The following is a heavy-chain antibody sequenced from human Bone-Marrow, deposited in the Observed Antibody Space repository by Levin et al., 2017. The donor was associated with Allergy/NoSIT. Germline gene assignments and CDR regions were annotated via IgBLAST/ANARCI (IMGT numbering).Heavy chain of an antibody. V-gene: IGHV3-13*01. Sequence: TGGSLRLSCAASGFTFSNYDMHWVRRVTGKGLEWVSAIGTSGDTHYPDSVKGRFTISRENDKNSLYLQMNSLRAGDTAVYYCARGGSYDFWRGAGVAGVMDVWGHGTTVIVSS. CDR3: ARGGSYDFWRGAGVAGVMDV. CDR1: GFTFSNYD. D-gene: IGHD3-3*01. CDR2: IGTSGDT. J-gene: IGHJ6*02.